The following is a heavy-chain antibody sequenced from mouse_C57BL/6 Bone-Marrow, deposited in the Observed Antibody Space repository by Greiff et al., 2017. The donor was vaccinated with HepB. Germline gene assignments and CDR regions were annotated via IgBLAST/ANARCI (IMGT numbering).Heavy chain of an antibody. Sequence: VQRVESGAELARPGASVKLSCKASGYTFTSYGISWVKQRTGQGLEWIGEIYPRSGNTYYNEKFKGKATLTADKSSSTAYMELRSLTSEDSAVYFCARRYYGPPWFAYWGQGTLVTVSA. D-gene: IGHD1-2*01. J-gene: IGHJ3*01. CDR2: IYPRSGNT. CDR3: ARRYYGPPWFAY. CDR1: GYTFTSYG. V-gene: IGHV1-81*01.